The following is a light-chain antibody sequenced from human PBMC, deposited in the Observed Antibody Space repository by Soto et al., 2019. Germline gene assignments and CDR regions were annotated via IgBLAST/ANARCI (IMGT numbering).Light chain of an antibody. CDR2: DVS. CDR1: SSDVGGYNY. Sequence: QSVLTHPASVSVSPGQSITISCTGTSSDVGGYNYVSLYQHHPGNAPKLLIYDVSTRPSGVSNRFSGSKSGNTASLTISGLQAEDEADYYCSSYTRSSTRVFGTGTKVTVL. J-gene: IGLJ1*01. V-gene: IGLV2-14*03. CDR3: SSYTRSSTRV.